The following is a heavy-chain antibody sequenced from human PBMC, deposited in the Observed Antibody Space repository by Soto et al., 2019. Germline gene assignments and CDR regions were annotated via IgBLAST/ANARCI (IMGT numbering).Heavy chain of an antibody. CDR3: ARAITRDTAMVTYDY. J-gene: IGHJ4*02. D-gene: IGHD5-18*01. V-gene: IGHV1-2*02. Sequence: QVQLVQSGAEVKKPGASVKVSCKASGYTFTGYYMHWVRQAPGQGLEWMGWINPNSGGTNYAQKFQGRVTMTRETSISTAYMELRRLRSDDTVVYYCARAITRDTAMVTYDYWVQGTLVTASS. CDR1: GYTFTGYY. CDR2: INPNSGGT.